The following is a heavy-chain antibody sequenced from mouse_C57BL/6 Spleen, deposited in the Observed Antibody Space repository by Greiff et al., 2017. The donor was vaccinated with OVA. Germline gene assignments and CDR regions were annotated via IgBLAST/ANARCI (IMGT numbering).Heavy chain of an antibody. Sequence: EVQLQQSGPELVKPGASVKISCKASGYTFTDYYMNWVKQSHGKSLEWIGDINPNNGGTSYNQKFKGKATLTVDKSSSTAYMELRSLTSEDSAVYYCARRVYDYDGGFAYWGQGTLVTVSA. V-gene: IGHV1-26*01. CDR1: GYTFTDYY. CDR2: INPNNGGT. J-gene: IGHJ3*01. D-gene: IGHD2-4*01. CDR3: ARRVYDYDGGFAY.